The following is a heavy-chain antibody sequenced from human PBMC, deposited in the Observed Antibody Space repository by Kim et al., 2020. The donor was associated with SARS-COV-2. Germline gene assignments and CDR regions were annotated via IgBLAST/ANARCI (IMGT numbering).Heavy chain of an antibody. CDR2: ISSSSSTI. V-gene: IGHV3-48*02. D-gene: IGHD5-12*01. Sequence: GGSLRLSCAASGFTFSSYSMNWVRQAPGKGLEWVSYISSSSSTIYYADSVKGRFTISRDNAKNSLYLQMNSLRDEDTAVYYCARESTNPSDIVATNEESTGAFEIWGQGTMVTVSS. CDR3: ARESTNPSDIVATNEESTGAFEI. J-gene: IGHJ3*02. CDR1: GFTFSSYS.